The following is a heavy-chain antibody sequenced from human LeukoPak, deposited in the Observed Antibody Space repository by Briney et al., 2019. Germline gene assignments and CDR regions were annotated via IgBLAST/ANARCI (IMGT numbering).Heavy chain of an antibody. V-gene: IGHV3-30*02. CDR2: IRYDGSNK. D-gene: IGHD1-26*01. CDR1: GFFVSNNY. J-gene: IGHJ4*02. Sequence: GGSLRLSCAASGFFVSNNYMSWVRQAPGKGLEWVAFIRYDGSNKYYADSVKGRFTISRDNSKNTLYLQMNSLRAEDTAVCYCAKLVGATPWDYWGQGTLVTVSS. CDR3: AKLVGATPWDY.